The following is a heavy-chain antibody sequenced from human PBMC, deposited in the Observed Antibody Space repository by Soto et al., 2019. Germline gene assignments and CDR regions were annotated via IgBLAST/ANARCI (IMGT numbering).Heavy chain of an antibody. V-gene: IGHV3-23*01. CDR1: GFTVTSNG. CDR2: ISPNGQGI. Sequence: EVKLLESGGGLVQPGGSLRLSCGVSGFTVTSNGVSWVRQAPGKGLEWVSAISPNGQGIWYADSVKGRFTISRDISRNTVFLQMDSLRAEDTAVYYCARDLWDSVVVPAANTWYFDLWGRGTRVTVSS. J-gene: IGHJ2*01. CDR3: ARDLWDSVVVPAANTWYFDL. D-gene: IGHD2-2*01.